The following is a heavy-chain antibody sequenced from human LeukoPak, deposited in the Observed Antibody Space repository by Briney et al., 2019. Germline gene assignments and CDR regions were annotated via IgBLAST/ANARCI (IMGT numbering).Heavy chain of an antibody. CDR2: IYYSGST. CDR1: GGSISGYY. J-gene: IGHJ5*01. V-gene: IGHV4-59*01. D-gene: IGHD1-1*01. Sequence: PSETLSLTCTVSGGSISGYYWSWIQQPPGKGLEWIGYIYYSGSTNYNPSLKSRVTILVDTSKNQFSLKVRSVTAADTAVYYCARDRTGNNWFDPWGQGTLVTVSS. CDR3: ARDRTGNNWFDP.